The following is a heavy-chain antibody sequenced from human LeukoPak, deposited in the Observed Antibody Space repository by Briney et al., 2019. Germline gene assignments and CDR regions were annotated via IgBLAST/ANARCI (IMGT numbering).Heavy chain of an antibody. V-gene: IGHV1-2*02. Sequence: ASVKVSCKASGYTFTGYYMHWVRQAPGQGLEWMGWINPNSGGTNYAQKFQGRVTMTRDTSISTAYMELSRLRSDDTAVYYCARAGSSVEEVVTARPFDYWGQGTLVTVSS. CDR1: GYTFTGYY. J-gene: IGHJ4*02. D-gene: IGHD2-21*02. CDR3: ARAGSSVEEVVTARPFDY. CDR2: INPNSGGT.